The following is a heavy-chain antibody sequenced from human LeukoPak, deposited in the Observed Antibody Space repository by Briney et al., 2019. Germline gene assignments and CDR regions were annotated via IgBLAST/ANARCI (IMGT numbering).Heavy chain of an antibody. J-gene: IGHJ4*02. CDR2: INQDGSEK. D-gene: IGHD2-15*01. V-gene: IGHV3-7*01. Sequence: GGSLRLSCAASGFTFSSYWMTWVRQAPGKGLEWVANINQDGSEKYYVDSVKGRLTNSRDNAKNSLYLQMNSLGAEDTAVYYCARSLGRYCSGGPCYYFDYWGQGTLVTVSS. CDR3: ARSLGRYCSGGPCYYFDY. CDR1: GFTFSSYW.